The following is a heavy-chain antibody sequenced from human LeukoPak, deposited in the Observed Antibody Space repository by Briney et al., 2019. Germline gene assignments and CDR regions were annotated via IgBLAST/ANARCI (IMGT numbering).Heavy chain of an antibody. CDR1: GFTFDDYA. Sequence: PGGSLRLSCAASGFTFDDYAMHWFRQAPGKGLEWVSGISWNSGSIGYADSVKGRFTISRDNAKNSLYLQMNSLRAEDTALYYCAKDGYCSSTSCYTWFDPWGQGTLVTVSS. J-gene: IGHJ5*02. D-gene: IGHD2-2*02. CDR3: AKDGYCSSTSCYTWFDP. CDR2: ISWNSGSI. V-gene: IGHV3-9*01.